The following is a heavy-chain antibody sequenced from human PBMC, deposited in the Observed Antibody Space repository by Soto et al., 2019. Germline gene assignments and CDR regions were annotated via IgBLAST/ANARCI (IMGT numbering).Heavy chain of an antibody. CDR3: ARGLDYGDYYRGKIDY. V-gene: IGHV1-69*06. CDR1: GGTFSSYA. D-gene: IGHD4-17*01. CDR2: IIPIFGTA. Sequence: QVQLVQSGAEVKKPGSSVKVSCKASGGTFSSYAISWVRQAPGQGLEWMGGIIPIFGTANYAQKFQGRVTITADKSTRTAYMELSSLRSEDTAVYYCARGLDYGDYYRGKIDYWGQGTLVTVSS. J-gene: IGHJ4*02.